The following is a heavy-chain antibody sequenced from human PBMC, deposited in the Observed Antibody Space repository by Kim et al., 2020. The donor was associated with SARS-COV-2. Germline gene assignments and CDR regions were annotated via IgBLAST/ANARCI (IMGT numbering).Heavy chain of an antibody. CDR2: IYPGDSDT. J-gene: IGHJ4*02. CDR1: GYSFTSYW. CDR3: ARHKEFYYYDSSGYYYVPHFDY. Sequence: GESLKISCKGSGYSFTSYWIGWVRQMPGKGLEWMGIIYPGDSDTRYSPSFQGQVTISADKSISTAYLQWSSLKASDAAMYYCARHKEFYYYDSSGYYYVPHFDYWGQGTLVTVSS. V-gene: IGHV5-51*01. D-gene: IGHD3-22*01.